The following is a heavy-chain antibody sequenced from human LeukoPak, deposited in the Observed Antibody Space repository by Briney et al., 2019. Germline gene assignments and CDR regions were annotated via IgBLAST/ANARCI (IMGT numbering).Heavy chain of an antibody. J-gene: IGHJ5*01. CDR1: GYAITCGGFS. CDR2: IYDRGPA. V-gene: IGHV4-30-2*01. D-gene: IGHD3-10*01. Sequence: SETLSLTCTVSGYAITCGGFSWNWIRQPPGKGLEWIGCIYDRGPAYYNPSLKSRFTISVDRPKNQFFLNVTSLTAADTAVYYCARSRQASGLFNSWGQGTLVVVSS. CDR3: ARSRQASGLFNS.